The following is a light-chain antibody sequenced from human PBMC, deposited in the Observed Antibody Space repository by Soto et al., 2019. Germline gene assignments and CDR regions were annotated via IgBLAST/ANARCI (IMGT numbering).Light chain of an antibody. CDR1: QGIRND. J-gene: IGKJ1*01. V-gene: IGKV1-6*01. CDR2: AAS. Sequence: AIQMTQSPSSLSASVGERVSITCRASQGIRNDLGWYQQKPGKAPKLLIYAASSLQSGVPSRFSGSGSGTDFTLTISSLQPEDFATYSCQQSYNSPQTFGQGTKVDI. CDR3: QQSYNSPQT.